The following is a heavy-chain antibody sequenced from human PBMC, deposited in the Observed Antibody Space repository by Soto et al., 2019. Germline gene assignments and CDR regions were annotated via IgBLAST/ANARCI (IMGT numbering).Heavy chain of an antibody. CDR1: GFTFSNAW. Sequence: EVQLVESGGGLVKPGGSLRLSCAASGFTFSNAWMSWVRQAPGKGLEWVGRIKSKTDGGTTDYAAPVKGRFTISRDDSKNTLYLQMNSLKTEDTAVYYCTTDGRWVVVAATHDYFDYWGQGTLVTVSS. V-gene: IGHV3-15*01. J-gene: IGHJ4*02. CDR2: IKSKTDGGTT. CDR3: TTDGRWVVVAATHDYFDY. D-gene: IGHD2-15*01.